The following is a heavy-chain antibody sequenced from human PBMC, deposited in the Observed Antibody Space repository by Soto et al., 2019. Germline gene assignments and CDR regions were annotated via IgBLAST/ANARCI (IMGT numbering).Heavy chain of an antibody. CDR3: ARGQNRGGTRHGMDV. V-gene: IGHV4-59*01. CDR2: IYYSGST. D-gene: IGHD1-7*01. CDR1: VSSISSYY. Sequence: SETLYLTCTVSVSSISSYYWSWIRQPPGKGLEWIGYIYYSGSTNYNPSLKSRVTISVDTSKNQFSLKLSSVTAADTAVYYCARGQNRGGTRHGMDVWGQGTTVT. J-gene: IGHJ6*02.